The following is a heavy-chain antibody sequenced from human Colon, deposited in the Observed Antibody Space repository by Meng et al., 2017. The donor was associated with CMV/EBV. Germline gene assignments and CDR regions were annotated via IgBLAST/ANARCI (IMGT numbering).Heavy chain of an antibody. Sequence: SETLSLTCTVSGGSISSNVDYYWAWIRPPPGKGLEWIGTIYESGITYNSPSIKSRVTMPIDTSMNQFSLRLRYPTAANTAVYYCARNDIVVRPPAFYYFDSWGQGMLVTVSS. CDR1: GGSISSNVDYY. J-gene: IGHJ4*02. CDR2: IYESGIT. V-gene: IGHV4-39*07. CDR3: ARNDIVVRPPAFYYFDS. D-gene: IGHD1-1*01.